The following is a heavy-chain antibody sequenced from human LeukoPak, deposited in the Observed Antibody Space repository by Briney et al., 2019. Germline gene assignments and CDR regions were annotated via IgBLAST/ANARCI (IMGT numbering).Heavy chain of an antibody. V-gene: IGHV4-4*07. Sequence: SETLSLTCTVSGGSISSYYWIWIRQPAGKGLEWIGRIYTSGSTNYNPSLKSRVTMSVDTSKNQFSLKLSSVTAADTAVYYCAGDKYYYGSGSYYNPSNPFDPWGQGTLVTVSS. CDR1: GGSISSYY. CDR2: IYTSGST. J-gene: IGHJ5*02. D-gene: IGHD3-10*01. CDR3: AGDKYYYGSGSYYNPSNPFDP.